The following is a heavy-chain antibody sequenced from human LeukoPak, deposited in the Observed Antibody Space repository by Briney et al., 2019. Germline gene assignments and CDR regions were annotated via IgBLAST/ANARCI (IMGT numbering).Heavy chain of an antibody. J-gene: IGHJ6*03. CDR1: GFTFSAYT. V-gene: IGHV3-21*01. CDR2: IGRSGNYI. Sequence: GGSLRPSCAASGFTFSAYTMNWVRQAPGKGLEWVSSIGRSGNYIYHADSVKGRFTISRDNAKNSLYLQMSSLRAEDTAVYYCARQADPYYMDVWGKGTTVTVSS. CDR3: ARQADPYYMDV. D-gene: IGHD2-15*01.